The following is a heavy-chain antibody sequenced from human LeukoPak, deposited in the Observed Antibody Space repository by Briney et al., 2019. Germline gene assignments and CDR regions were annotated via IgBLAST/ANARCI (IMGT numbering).Heavy chain of an antibody. CDR3: ARVANYYDSRGYYLYYFDY. CDR2: INPNSGGT. V-gene: IGHV1-2*02. D-gene: IGHD3-22*01. CDR1: GYTFTTYG. J-gene: IGHJ4*02. Sequence: ASVKVSCKASGYTFTTYGISWLRQAPGQGLEWMGWINPNSGGTNYVKTFQGRVTMTRDTSISTAYMEVSRLRSDDTAVYYCARVANYYDSRGYYLYYFDYWGQGTLVTVSS.